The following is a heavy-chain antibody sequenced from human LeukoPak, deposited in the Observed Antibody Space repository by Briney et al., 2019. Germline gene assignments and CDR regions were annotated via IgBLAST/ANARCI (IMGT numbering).Heavy chain of an antibody. CDR1: GFTFSSYG. J-gene: IGHJ3*02. Sequence: GGSLRLSCAASGFTFSSYGMHWVRQAPGKGLEWVAFIRYDGSNKYYADSVKGRFTISRDNSKNTLYLQMNSLRAEDTAVYYCAKELYYYDSKGCAFDIWGQGTMVTVCS. D-gene: IGHD3-22*01. V-gene: IGHV3-30*02. CDR3: AKELYYYDSKGCAFDI. CDR2: IRYDGSNK.